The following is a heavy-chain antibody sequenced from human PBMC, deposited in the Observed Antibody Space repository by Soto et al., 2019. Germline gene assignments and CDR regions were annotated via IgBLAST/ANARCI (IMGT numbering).Heavy chain of an antibody. V-gene: IGHV4-31*03. J-gene: IGHJ4*02. Sequence: TLSLTCTVSGGSISSGGYYWSWIRQHPGKGLEWIGYIYYSGSTYYNPSLKSRVTISVDTSKNQFSLKLSSVTAADTAVYYCAREIYGSGSYYSFDYWGQGTLVTVSS. D-gene: IGHD3-10*01. CDR2: IYYSGST. CDR3: AREIYGSGSYYSFDY. CDR1: GGSISSGGYY.